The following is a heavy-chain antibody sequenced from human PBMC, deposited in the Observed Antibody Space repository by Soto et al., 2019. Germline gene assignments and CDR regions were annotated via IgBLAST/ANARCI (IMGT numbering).Heavy chain of an antibody. CDR3: ASYCTGKCNDRHSAY. Sequence: QSQLAQSGDEVKKPGASVRVACKASGYTFISYTLSWVRQAPGQGPEWIGRVSPYSGNTNYAQKFQGRVTITTDTSTNTAYMDLRSLKSDDTAVYFCASYCTGKCNDRHSAYWGQGSLVTVSS. V-gene: IGHV1-18*01. D-gene: IGHD2-8*02. J-gene: IGHJ4*02. CDR1: GYTFISYT. CDR2: VSPYSGNT.